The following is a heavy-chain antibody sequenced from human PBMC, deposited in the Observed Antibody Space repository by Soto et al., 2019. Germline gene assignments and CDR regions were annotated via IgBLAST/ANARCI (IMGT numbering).Heavy chain of an antibody. Sequence: GASVKVSCKASGGTFSSYAISWVRQAPGQGLEWMGGIIPIFGTANYAQKFQGRVTITADESTSTAYMELSSLRSEDTAVYYCARGAAIYDFWSGYYIGYYYYGMDVWGQGTTVTVSS. CDR2: IIPIFGTA. CDR1: GGTFSSYA. CDR3: ARGAAIYDFWSGYYIGYYYYGMDV. D-gene: IGHD3-3*01. V-gene: IGHV1-69*13. J-gene: IGHJ6*02.